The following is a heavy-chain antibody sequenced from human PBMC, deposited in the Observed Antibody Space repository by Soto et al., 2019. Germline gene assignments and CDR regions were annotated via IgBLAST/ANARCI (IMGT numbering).Heavy chain of an antibody. J-gene: IGHJ6*02. CDR1: GGSFSSIGYY. CDR3: ARWLVVERGSYYSAMDV. CDR2: ILYSGTA. Sequence: QVQLQESGPGLVKPSQSLSLTCSVSGGSFSSIGYYWSWIRQPPGKGLEWIGYILYSGTAYYNPSLKSRVNISIDTAKYQFSLRLTSVTAADTAVYYCARWLVVERGSYYSAMDVWGQGTTVTVSS. V-gene: IGHV4-30-4*08. D-gene: IGHD6-6*01.